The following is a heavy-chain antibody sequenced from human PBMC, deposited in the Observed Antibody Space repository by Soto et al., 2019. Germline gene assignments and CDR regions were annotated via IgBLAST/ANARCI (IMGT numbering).Heavy chain of an antibody. Sequence: QVQLVQSGAEVKKPGASVKVSCKASGYTFTSYDINWVRQATGQGLEWMGWMNPNSGNTGYAQKFQGRVTMTRNNSISTAYMELSSLRSEDTAVYYCARSGVPAAMDFSYYYYGMDVWGQGTTVTVSS. V-gene: IGHV1-8*01. D-gene: IGHD2-2*01. CDR2: MNPNSGNT. CDR1: GYTFTSYD. J-gene: IGHJ6*02. CDR3: ARSGVPAAMDFSYYYYGMDV.